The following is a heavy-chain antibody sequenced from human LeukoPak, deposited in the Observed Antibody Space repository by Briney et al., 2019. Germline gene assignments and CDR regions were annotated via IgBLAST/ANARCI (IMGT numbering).Heavy chain of an antibody. Sequence: GASVKVSCKASGYTFTSYYMHCVRQAPGQGLEWMGWINPNSGGTNYAQKFQGRVTMTRDTSISTAYMELSRLRSDDTAVYYCARELGGSYLDYWGQGTLVTVSS. V-gene: IGHV1-2*02. J-gene: IGHJ4*02. CDR2: INPNSGGT. CDR3: ARELGGSYLDY. CDR1: GYTFTSYY. D-gene: IGHD1-26*01.